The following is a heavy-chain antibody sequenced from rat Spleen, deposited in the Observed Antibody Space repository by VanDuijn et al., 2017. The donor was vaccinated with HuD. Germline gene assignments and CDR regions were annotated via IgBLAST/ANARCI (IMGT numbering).Heavy chain of an antibody. Sequence: EVQLQESGPGLVKPSQSLSLTCSVTGYSITSNYWGWIRKFPGNKLEWMGYINSAGTTNYNPSLKSRISITRDTSKNQFFLQVNSVSSEDTATYYCTTERYGGYSDRWFAYWGQGTLVTVSS. V-gene: IGHV3-3*01. D-gene: IGHD1-11*01. CDR2: INSAGTT. CDR3: TTERYGGYSDRWFAY. J-gene: IGHJ3*01. CDR1: GYSITSNY.